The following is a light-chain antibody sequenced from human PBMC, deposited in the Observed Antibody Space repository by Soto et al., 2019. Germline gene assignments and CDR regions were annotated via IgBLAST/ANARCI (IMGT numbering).Light chain of an antibody. Sequence: IVLTQSPGTLSLSPGERATLSCRASQSVSSSYLAWYQQKPGQPPRLLIYGASCRATGIPDRFSGSGSGTDFTLTISRLEPEDFAVYYCQQYGSSPPYTFGQGTKLEIK. J-gene: IGKJ2*01. CDR1: QSVSSSY. CDR2: GAS. CDR3: QQYGSSPPYT. V-gene: IGKV3-20*01.